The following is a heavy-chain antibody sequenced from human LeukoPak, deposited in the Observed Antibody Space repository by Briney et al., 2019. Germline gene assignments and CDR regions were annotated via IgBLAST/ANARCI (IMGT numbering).Heavy chain of an antibody. CDR2: INPNSGGT. Sequence: ASVKVSCKASGYTFTGYYMHWVRQAPGQGLEWMGWINPNSGGTNYAQKFQGRVTMTRDTSISTAYMELSRLRSDDTAVYYCARDGPLDSSSWVNWFDPWGQGTLVTVSS. J-gene: IGHJ5*02. D-gene: IGHD6-13*01. V-gene: IGHV1-2*02. CDR1: GYTFTGYY. CDR3: ARDGPLDSSSWVNWFDP.